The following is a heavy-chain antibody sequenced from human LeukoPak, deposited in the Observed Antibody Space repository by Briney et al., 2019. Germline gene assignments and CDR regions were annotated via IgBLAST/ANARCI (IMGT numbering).Heavy chain of an antibody. Sequence: GRSLRLSCAASGFTFSTYSMHWVRQAPGKGLEWVAVISYDGSNKYYTDSVKGRFTISRDNSKNTLYLQMNSLRAEDTAVYYCAKGADYGDYTYFDYWGQGTLVTVSS. D-gene: IGHD4-17*01. CDR2: ISYDGSNK. J-gene: IGHJ4*02. CDR3: AKGADYGDYTYFDY. CDR1: GFTFSTYS. V-gene: IGHV3-30-3*01.